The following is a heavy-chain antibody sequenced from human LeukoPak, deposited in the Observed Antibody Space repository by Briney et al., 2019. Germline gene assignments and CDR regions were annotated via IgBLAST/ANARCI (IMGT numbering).Heavy chain of an antibody. Sequence: PGGSLRLSCAASGVPFSDFGMHWVRQTPGRGLEWVAFIRYDGTFTHYADSVKGRFSVSRDNSKNTLYLQMNTLRAEDSAVYYCTVRGVNDAFDIWGQGTMVTVSS. D-gene: IGHD3-10*01. CDR2: IRYDGTFT. J-gene: IGHJ3*02. V-gene: IGHV3-30*02. CDR1: GVPFSDFG. CDR3: TVRGVNDAFDI.